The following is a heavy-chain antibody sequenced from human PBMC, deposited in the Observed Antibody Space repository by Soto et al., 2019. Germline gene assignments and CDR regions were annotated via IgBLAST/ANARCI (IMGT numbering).Heavy chain of an antibody. D-gene: IGHD4-17*01. J-gene: IGHJ4*02. V-gene: IGHV3-30-3*01. CDR1: GFTFSSYA. CDR2: ISYDGSNK. Sequence: QVQLVESGGGVVQPGRSLRLSCAASGFTFSSYAMHWVRQAPGKGLEWVAVISYDGSNKYYADSVKGRFTISRDNSKNKMYMTMNSLRAEDTAVYYCARDLGSTVTRAWACDYWGQGTLVTVSS. CDR3: ARDLGSTVTRAWACDY.